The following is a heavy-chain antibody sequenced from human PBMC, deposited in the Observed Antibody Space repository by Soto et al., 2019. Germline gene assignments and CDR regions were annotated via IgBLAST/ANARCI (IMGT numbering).Heavy chain of an antibody. CDR1: GFTFDDYT. Sequence: GGSLRLSCAASGFTFDDYTIHWVRQTPGKGLEWVSLINWDGTTAYYAETVKGRFTISRDNSKNSLFLRMNSLRTEDTALYYCVKEAGTIYFDHWGQGTLVTSPQ. V-gene: IGHV3-43*01. D-gene: IGHD6-13*01. J-gene: IGHJ4*02. CDR2: INWDGTTA. CDR3: VKEAGTIYFDH.